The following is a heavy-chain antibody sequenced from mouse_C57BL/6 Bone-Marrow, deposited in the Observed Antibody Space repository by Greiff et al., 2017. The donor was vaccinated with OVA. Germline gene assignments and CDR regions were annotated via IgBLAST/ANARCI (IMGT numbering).Heavy chain of an antibody. CDR1: GYTFTSYW. J-gene: IGHJ4*01. V-gene: IGHV1-53*01. CDR3: ARSGDGSSLYYAMDY. Sequence: QVQLQQPGTELVKPGASVKLSCKASGYTFTSYWMHWVKQRPGHGLEWIGNINPSNGGTNYNEKFKSKATLTVDKSSSTAYMQLSSLTSEDSAVYYCARSGDGSSLYYAMDYWGQGTSVTVSS. CDR2: INPSNGGT. D-gene: IGHD1-1*01.